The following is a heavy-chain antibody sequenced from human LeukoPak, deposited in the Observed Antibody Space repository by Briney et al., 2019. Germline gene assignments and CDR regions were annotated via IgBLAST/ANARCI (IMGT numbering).Heavy chain of an antibody. J-gene: IGHJ6*03. V-gene: IGHV4-59*01. CDR2: IYYSGST. D-gene: IGHD4-17*01. CDR1: GGSISSYY. Sequence: RTSETLSLTCTVSGGSISSYYWSWIRQPPGKGLEWIGYIYYSGSTNYNPSLKSRVTISVDTSKNQFSLKLSSVTAADTAVYYCARALGYGDYDYYYYMDVWGKGTTVTVSS. CDR3: ARALGYGDYDYYYYMDV.